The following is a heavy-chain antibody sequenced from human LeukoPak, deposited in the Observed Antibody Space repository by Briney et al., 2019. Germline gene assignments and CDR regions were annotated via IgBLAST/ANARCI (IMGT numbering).Heavy chain of an antibody. D-gene: IGHD2-15*01. CDR3: ARDQTPFY. J-gene: IGHJ4*02. Sequence: GGSLRLSCAASGFTVSSNEMSWVRQAPGKGLEWVAVISYDGSNKYYADSVKGRFTISRDNSKNTLYLQMNSLRAEDTAVYYCARDQTPFYWGQGSLVTVSS. V-gene: IGHV3-30*04. CDR2: ISYDGSNK. CDR1: GFTVSSNE.